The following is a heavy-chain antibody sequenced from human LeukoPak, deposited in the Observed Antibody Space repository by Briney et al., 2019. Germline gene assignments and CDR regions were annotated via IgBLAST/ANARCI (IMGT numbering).Heavy chain of an antibody. J-gene: IGHJ5*02. CDR1: GYTFTSYG. V-gene: IGHV1-18*01. CDR2: ISAYNGNT. Sequence: ASVTVSFKASGYTFTSYGISWVRQAPGQGLEWMGWISAYNGNTNYAQKLQGRVTMTTDTSTSTAYMELRSLRSDDTAVYYCARAHHPGYCSSTSCPRGDWFDPWGQGTLVTVSS. CDR3: ARAHHPGYCSSTSCPRGDWFDP. D-gene: IGHD2-2*01.